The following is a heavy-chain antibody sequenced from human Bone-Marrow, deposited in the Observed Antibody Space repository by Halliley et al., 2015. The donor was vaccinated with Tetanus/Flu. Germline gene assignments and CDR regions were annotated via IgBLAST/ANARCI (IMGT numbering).Heavy chain of an antibody. Sequence: QLVQSGAEVKKPGESLKISCKASGFRFTSHWIDWVRQMPGKGPEWMGMVSPADSDTRYSPSFQGQVTISADKPTSTAYLQWSSLKASDTAIYFCARDTLLYISGWSSAFDVWGQGTMVPVSS. CDR3: ARDTLLYISGWSSAFDV. V-gene: IGHV5-51*01. CDR1: GFRFTSHW. J-gene: IGHJ3*01. CDR2: VSPADSDT. D-gene: IGHD6-19*01.